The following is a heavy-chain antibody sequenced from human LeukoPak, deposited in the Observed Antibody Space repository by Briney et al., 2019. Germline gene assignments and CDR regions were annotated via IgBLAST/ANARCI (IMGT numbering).Heavy chain of an antibody. Sequence: SETLSLTCAVYGGSFSGYYWSWIRQPPGKGLEWIGEINHSGSTNYNPSLKSRVTISVDTSKNQFSLKLSSVTAADTAVYYCARVAARRNYYYYYMDVWGKGTTVTVSS. V-gene: IGHV4-34*01. D-gene: IGHD6-6*01. J-gene: IGHJ6*03. CDR1: GGSFSGYY. CDR3: ARVAARRNYYYYYMDV. CDR2: INHSGST.